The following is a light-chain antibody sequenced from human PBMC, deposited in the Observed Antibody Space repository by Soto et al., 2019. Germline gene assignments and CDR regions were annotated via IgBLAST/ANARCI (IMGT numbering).Light chain of an antibody. CDR2: DVS. CDR1: SSDVGGYNY. Sequence: QSVLTQPPSASGSPGQSVAISCTGTSSDVGGYNYVSWYQQHPGKAPKLMIYDVSERPSGVPDRFSGSKSGNTASLTVSGLQAEDEADYFCSSYAGTHVVFGTGTKVTVL. CDR3: SSYAGTHVV. V-gene: IGLV2-8*01. J-gene: IGLJ1*01.